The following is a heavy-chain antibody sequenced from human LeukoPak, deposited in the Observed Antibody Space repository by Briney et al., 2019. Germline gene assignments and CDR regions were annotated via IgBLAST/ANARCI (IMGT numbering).Heavy chain of an antibody. CDR2: IYYSGST. V-gene: IGHV4-59*01. J-gene: IGHJ5*02. CDR1: GGSISTYY. Sequence: SETLSLTCTVSGGSISTYYWNWIRQPPEKGLEWIAYIYYSGSTNYNPSLKSRVTISVDTSKNQISLKLSSVTAADTAVYYCARDPLGGYWFDPWGQGTLVTVSS. D-gene: IGHD5-12*01. CDR3: ARDPLGGYWFDP.